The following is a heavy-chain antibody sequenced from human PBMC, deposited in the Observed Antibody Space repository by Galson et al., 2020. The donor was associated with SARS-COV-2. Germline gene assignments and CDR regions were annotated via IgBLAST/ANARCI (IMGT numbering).Heavy chain of an antibody. CDR2: INSDGSST. V-gene: IGHV3-74*01. J-gene: IGHJ4*02. Sequence: GGSLRLSCAASGFTFSSYWMHWVRQAPGKGLVWVSRINSDGSSTSYADSVKGRFTISRDNAKNTLYLQMNSLRAEDTAVYYCARGSPRAAHGIMVYWGQGTLVTVSS. CDR1: GFTFSSYW. D-gene: IGHD2-15*01. CDR3: ARGSPRAAHGIMVY.